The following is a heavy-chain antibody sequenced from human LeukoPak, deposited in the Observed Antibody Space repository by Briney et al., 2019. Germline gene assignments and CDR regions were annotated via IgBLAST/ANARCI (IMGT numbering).Heavy chain of an antibody. D-gene: IGHD1-14*01. Sequence: GGSLRLSCAASGFTFDDYAMHWVRQAPGKGLEWVSSISSSSSYIYYADSVKGRFTISRDNAKNSLYLQMNSLRAEDTAVYYCARVGREPYGMDVWGQGTTVTVSS. V-gene: IGHV3-21*01. J-gene: IGHJ6*02. CDR1: GFTFDDYA. CDR2: ISSSSSYI. CDR3: ARVGREPYGMDV.